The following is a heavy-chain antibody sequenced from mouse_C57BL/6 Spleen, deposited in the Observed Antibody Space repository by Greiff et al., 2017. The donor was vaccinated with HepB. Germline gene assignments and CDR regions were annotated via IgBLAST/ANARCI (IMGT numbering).Heavy chain of an antibody. D-gene: IGHD2-4*01. CDR1: GFTFSDYG. CDR3: ARGDYDGLDY. CDR2: ISSGSSTI. J-gene: IGHJ2*01. V-gene: IGHV5-17*01. Sequence: EVKLQESGGGLVKPGGSLKLSCAASGFTFSDYGMHWVRQAPEKGLEWVAYISSGSSTIYYADTVKGRFTISRDNAKNTLFLQMTSLRSEDTAMYYCARGDYDGLDYWGQGTTLTVSS.